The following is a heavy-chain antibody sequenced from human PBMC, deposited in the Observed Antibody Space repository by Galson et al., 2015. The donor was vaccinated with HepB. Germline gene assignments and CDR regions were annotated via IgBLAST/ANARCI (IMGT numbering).Heavy chain of an antibody. J-gene: IGHJ4*02. CDR3: ARVYYDSSGYCCGYFDY. CDR2: VKSDGSST. D-gene: IGHD3-22*01. V-gene: IGHV3-74*01. Sequence: SLRLSCAASGFIFSNYWMHWVRQAPGKGLMWVSGVKSDGSSTTYADSVKGRFTISRDNAKNTLYLQMNSLRPEDTAEYYCARVYYDSSGYCCGYFDYWGQGTQVTVSS. CDR1: GFIFSNYW.